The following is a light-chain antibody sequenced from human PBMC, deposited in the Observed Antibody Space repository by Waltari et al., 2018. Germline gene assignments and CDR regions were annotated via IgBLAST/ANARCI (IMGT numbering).Light chain of an antibody. J-gene: IGLJ1*01. CDR1: SGDVGRYNY. Sequence: QSALTQPRSVSGSPGQAVTISCTGTSGDVGRYNYVSWYQHHPGKAPNLMIYDVNKRPSGLPDRPSDCKSGSTACLTISGLQAEDAADYFCSSYSGSYIYVFGTGTVVTVL. V-gene: IGLV2-11*01. CDR3: SSYSGSYIYV. CDR2: DVN.